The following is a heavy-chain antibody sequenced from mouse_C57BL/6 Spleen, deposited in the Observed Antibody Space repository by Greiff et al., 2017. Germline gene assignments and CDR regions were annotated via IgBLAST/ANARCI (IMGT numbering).Heavy chain of an antibody. V-gene: IGHV1-81*01. CDR2: IYPRSGNT. Sequence: VQLQQSGAELARPGASVKLSCKASGYTFTSYGISWVKQRTGQGLEWIGEIYPRSGNTYYNEKFKGKATLTADKSSSTAYMELRSLTSEDSAVYFCARSDYGSSYKYYFDYWGQGTTLTVSS. J-gene: IGHJ2*01. CDR1: GYTFTSYG. D-gene: IGHD1-1*01. CDR3: ARSDYGSSYKYYFDY.